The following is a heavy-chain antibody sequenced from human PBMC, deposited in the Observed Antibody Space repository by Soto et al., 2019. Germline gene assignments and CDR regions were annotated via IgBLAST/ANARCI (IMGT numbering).Heavy chain of an antibody. Sequence: QVQLVQSGAEVKKPGASVKVSCKASGYTFTSYGISWVRQAPGQGLEWMGWISAYNGNTNYAQKLQGRVTMTTDTSTSTADMEVRSLRSDDTAVYYCARGVAAAGTGAYYYGMDVWGQGTTVTVSS. V-gene: IGHV1-18*01. D-gene: IGHD6-13*01. CDR2: ISAYNGNT. CDR1: GYTFTSYG. J-gene: IGHJ6*02. CDR3: ARGVAAAGTGAYYYGMDV.